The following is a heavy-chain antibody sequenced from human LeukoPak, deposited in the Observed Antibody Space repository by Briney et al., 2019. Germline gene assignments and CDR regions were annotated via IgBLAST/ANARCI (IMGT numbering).Heavy chain of an antibody. CDR2: IWFDGINT. Sequence: PGGSLRLSCAASGFTFSKYGMHWVRQAPGKGLEWVAVIWFDGINTNHADSVKGRITVSRDNSKNTLFLQMNSLRAEDTAVYYCAKAGFDWLSLWYYFDYWGQGTLVTVSS. CDR1: GFTFSKYG. D-gene: IGHD3-9*01. J-gene: IGHJ4*02. CDR3: AKAGFDWLSLWYYFDY. V-gene: IGHV3-33*06.